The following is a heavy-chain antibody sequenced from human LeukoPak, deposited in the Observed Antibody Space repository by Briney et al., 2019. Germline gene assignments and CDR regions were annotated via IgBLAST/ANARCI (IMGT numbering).Heavy chain of an antibody. Sequence: PGGSLRLSCAASGFTFSSYSMNWVRQAPGKGLEWVSYISSSSSTIYYADSVKGRFTISRDNSKNTLYLQMNSLRAEDTAVYYCARVITDTTRGAFDIWGQGTMVTVSS. V-gene: IGHV3-48*01. CDR3: ARVITDTTRGAFDI. D-gene: IGHD1-1*01. J-gene: IGHJ3*02. CDR2: ISSSSSTI. CDR1: GFTFSSYS.